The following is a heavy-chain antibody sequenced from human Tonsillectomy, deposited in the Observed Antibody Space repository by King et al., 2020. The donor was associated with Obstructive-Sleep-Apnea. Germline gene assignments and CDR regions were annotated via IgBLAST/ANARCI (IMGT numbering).Heavy chain of an antibody. V-gene: IGHV3-66*01. Sequence: VQLVESGGGLVQPGGSLRLSCAASGFTVSSNYMSWVRQAPGKGLEWVSVMYSGGSTYYADSVKGRFTISRDNSKNTLFLQMNSLRAEDTAVYYCVREGYSSGWYRGWGQGTLVTVSS. CDR2: MYSGGST. CDR1: GFTVSSNY. CDR3: VREGYSSGWYRG. J-gene: IGHJ4*02. D-gene: IGHD6-19*01.